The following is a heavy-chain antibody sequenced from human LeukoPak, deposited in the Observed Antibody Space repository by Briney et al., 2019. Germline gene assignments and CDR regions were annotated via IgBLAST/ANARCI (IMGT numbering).Heavy chain of an antibody. D-gene: IGHD3-9*01. Sequence: GGSLRLSCAASGFTFSSYGMHWVRQAPGKGLEWVAVISYDGSNKYYADSVKGRFTISRDNSKNTLYLQMNSLRAEDTAVYYCAKDYYDILNGYYFSLWWGQGTLVTVSS. CDR3: AKDYYDILNGYYFSLW. J-gene: IGHJ4*02. CDR1: GFTFSSYG. CDR2: ISYDGSNK. V-gene: IGHV3-30*18.